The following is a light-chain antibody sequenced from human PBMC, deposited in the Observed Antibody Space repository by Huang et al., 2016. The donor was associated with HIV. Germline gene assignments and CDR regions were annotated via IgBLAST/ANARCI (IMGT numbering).Light chain of an antibody. V-gene: IGKV1-27*01. CDR2: AAS. Sequence: DIQMTQSPSSLSASVGDRVTISCRASQGIGTYVAWYQHKPGKVPNLLIYAASTLQSVVPSRFSGSGSGTNFTLTIGSLQPEDVAIYYCQKYNSVPRTFGLGTKVEIK. CDR3: QKYNSVPRT. CDR1: QGIGTY. J-gene: IGKJ1*01.